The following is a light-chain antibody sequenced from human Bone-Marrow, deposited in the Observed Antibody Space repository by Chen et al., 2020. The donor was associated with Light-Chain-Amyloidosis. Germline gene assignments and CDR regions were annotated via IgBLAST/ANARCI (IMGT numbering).Light chain of an antibody. CDR1: PGYNYCK. CDR2: VGAGGVVG. Sequence: QPLLTQPPSPSASLGTSVTLPCTMSPGYNYCKVDWYKQKPGKGPRFLIRVGAGGVVGYRGDGVTDRISVLGSGLIRSLIIKNIQEEDEGDYDCGTDPGSGAHFVWVFGRGTRLTVL. CDR3: GTDPGSGAHFVWV. V-gene: IGLV9-49*01. J-gene: IGLJ3*02.